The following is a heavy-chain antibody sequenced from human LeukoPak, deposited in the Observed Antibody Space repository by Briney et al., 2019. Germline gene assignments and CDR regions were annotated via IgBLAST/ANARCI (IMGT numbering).Heavy chain of an antibody. Sequence: QPGRSLRLSRAASGFIFSNYGIHWVRQAPGKGLEWVAVIWYDGSNKYYADSVKGRFTISRDNSKNTLYLQMSSLRAEDTAVYYCARVQVAANTDYWYFDLWGRGTLVLVSS. CDR1: GFIFSNYG. J-gene: IGHJ2*01. CDR3: ARVQVAANTDYWYFDL. D-gene: IGHD2-15*01. CDR2: IWYDGSNK. V-gene: IGHV3-33*01.